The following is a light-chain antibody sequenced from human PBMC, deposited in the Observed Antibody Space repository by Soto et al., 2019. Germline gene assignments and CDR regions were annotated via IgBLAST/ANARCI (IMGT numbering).Light chain of an antibody. CDR2: KAS. CDR3: QKYSKYWT. J-gene: IGKJ1*01. V-gene: IGKV1-5*03. CDR1: QSISTW. Sequence: DIQMPQSPSTLSASVGARVAITCRASQSISTWLAWYQQKPGKAPKLLIQKASSLESGVPSRFSGSGSGTEYTRTISSLQPDDFAAYYCQKYSKYWTFGQGTKVEMK.